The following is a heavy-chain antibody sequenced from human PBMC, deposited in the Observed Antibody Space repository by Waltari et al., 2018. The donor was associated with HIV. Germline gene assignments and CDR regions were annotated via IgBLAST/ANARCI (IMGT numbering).Heavy chain of an antibody. CDR3: ARDQDYYDSSGYTSYAFDI. CDR1: ASSISRTSY. V-gene: IGHV4-38-2*02. CDR2: IYRSGTT. D-gene: IGHD3-22*01. J-gene: IGHJ3*02. Sequence: QVLLQESGPSLVKSSETLSLTCTVSASSISRTSYWGWIRQAPGKGLEWIGSIYRSGTTYYNPSFKTRVTISVNMSKNQYSLKLSSLTAADTAMYYCARDQDYYDSSGYTSYAFDIWGRGTMIIVSS.